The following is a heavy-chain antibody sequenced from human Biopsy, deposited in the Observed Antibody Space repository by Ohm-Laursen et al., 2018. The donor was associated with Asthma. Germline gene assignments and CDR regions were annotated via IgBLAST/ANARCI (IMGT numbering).Heavy chain of an antibody. CDR3: ARAQDYYDSRGYYRSFDY. V-gene: IGHV4-31*03. J-gene: IGHJ4*02. CDR2: IYYSGST. Sequence: TLSLTCTVSGGSIRSGAYYWSWIRQLPGKGLEWIGYIYYSGSTYYNPSLKSRVTISVDTSQNQFSLNLNSVTAADTAVYYCARAQDYYDSRGYYRSFDYWGQGTLVTVSS. D-gene: IGHD3-22*01. CDR1: GGSIRSGAYY.